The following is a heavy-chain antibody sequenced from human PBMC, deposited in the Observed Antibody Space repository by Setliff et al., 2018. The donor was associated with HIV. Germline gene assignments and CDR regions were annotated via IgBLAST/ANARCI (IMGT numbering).Heavy chain of an antibody. V-gene: IGHV4-30-4*08. CDR3: ARGPNYFDSSGYSYYFDY. D-gene: IGHD3-22*01. CDR1: GGSISSGDYY. Sequence: SETLSLTCTVSGGSISSGDYYWSWIRQPPGKGLEWIGYIHYSGSTYYNPSLKSRVAISLDTSKNQFSLKLSSVPAADTAVYSCARGPNYFDSSGYSYYFDYWGQGTLVTVSS. CDR2: IHYSGST. J-gene: IGHJ4*02.